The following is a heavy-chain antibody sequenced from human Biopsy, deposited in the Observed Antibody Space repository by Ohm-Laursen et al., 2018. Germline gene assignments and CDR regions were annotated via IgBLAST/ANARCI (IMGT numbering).Heavy chain of an antibody. CDR2: ISGSGTTI. J-gene: IGHJ4*02. Sequence: SLRLSCTASGFTFSDYYMSWIRQAPGKGLEWLSYISGSGTTIFYADSVKGRFTVSRDNAKNSLYLQMNSLTVEDTAVYYCAGDGAGSYHDYWGQGTLVTVSP. V-gene: IGHV3-11*01. CDR1: GFTFSDYY. CDR3: AGDGAGSYHDY. D-gene: IGHD3-10*01.